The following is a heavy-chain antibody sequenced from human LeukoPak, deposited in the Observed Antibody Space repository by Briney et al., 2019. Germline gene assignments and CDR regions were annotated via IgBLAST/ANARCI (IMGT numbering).Heavy chain of an antibody. J-gene: IGHJ5*02. CDR3: ARVERGYSGYYGNNWFDP. Sequence: ASVKVSCKASGYTFTSYYMHWVRQAPGQGLEWMGIINPSGGGTSYAQKFQGRVTITADESTSTAYMELSSLRSEDTAVYYCARVERGYSGYYGNNWFDPWGQGTLVTVSS. D-gene: IGHD5-12*01. CDR1: GYTFTSYY. V-gene: IGHV1-46*01. CDR2: INPSGGGT.